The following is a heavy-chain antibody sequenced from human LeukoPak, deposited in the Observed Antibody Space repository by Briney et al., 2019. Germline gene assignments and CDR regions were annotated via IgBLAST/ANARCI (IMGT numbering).Heavy chain of an antibody. D-gene: IGHD3-3*01. CDR2: IDPSDSYT. V-gene: IGHV5-10-1*01. J-gene: IGHJ6*02. CDR3: ARLIGWSGYHDYYYGMDV. CDR1: GYSFTSYW. Sequence: GESLKISCKGSGYSFTSYWISWVRQMPGKGLEWMGRIDPSDSYTNYSPSFQGHVTISADKSISTAYLQWSSLKASDTAMYYCARLIGWSGYHDYYYGMDVWGQGTTVTVSS.